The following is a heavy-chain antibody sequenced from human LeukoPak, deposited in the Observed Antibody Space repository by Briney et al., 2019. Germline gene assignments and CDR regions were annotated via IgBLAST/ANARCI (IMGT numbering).Heavy chain of an antibody. Sequence: GGSLRLSCAASGFTFSTYAMTWVRQAPGKGLEWVSGISTSGDRSYYADSVKGRFTISRDNSKNTLYLQMNSLRAEDTAEYYCARSAVGTSCCTAVDYWGQGTLVTVSS. CDR1: GFTFSTYA. CDR3: ARSAVGTSCCTAVDY. CDR2: ISTSGDRS. D-gene: IGHD1-26*01. V-gene: IGHV3-23*01. J-gene: IGHJ4*02.